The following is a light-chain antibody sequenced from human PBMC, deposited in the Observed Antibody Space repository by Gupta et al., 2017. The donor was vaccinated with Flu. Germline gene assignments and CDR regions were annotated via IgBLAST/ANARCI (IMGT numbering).Light chain of an antibody. V-gene: IGLV2-14*01. Sequence: QSALTQPASVSGSPGQSITISCTGTTTDVGGYDYVSWFQQHPGKAPKLMIYEFSNRPSGVSSRFSGSKSGNAASLTISGLQAEDEADYYCTSFTSTNTGVFGGGTKLTAL. CDR1: TTDVGGYDY. J-gene: IGLJ3*02. CDR2: EFS. CDR3: TSFTSTNTGV.